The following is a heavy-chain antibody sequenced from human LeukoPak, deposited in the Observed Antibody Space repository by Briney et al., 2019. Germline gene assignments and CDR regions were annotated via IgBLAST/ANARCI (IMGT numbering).Heavy chain of an antibody. CDR3: ATFRGYYDILTGYYMLGAFDI. CDR1: GYTLTELS. J-gene: IGHJ3*02. CDR2: FDPEDGET. V-gene: IGHV1-24*01. Sequence: GASVKVSCKVSGYTLTELSMHWVRQAPGKGLEWMGGFDPEDGETIYAQKFQGRVTMTEDTSTDTACMELSSLRSEDTAVYYCATFRGYYDILTGYYMLGAFDIWGQGTMVTVSS. D-gene: IGHD3-9*01.